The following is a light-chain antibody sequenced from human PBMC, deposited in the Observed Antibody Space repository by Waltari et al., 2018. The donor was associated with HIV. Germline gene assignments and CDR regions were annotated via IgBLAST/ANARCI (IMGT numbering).Light chain of an antibody. J-gene: IGKJ2*01. V-gene: IGKV3-20*01. CDR2: GAS. CDR1: QSLYNSN. CDR3: QHEGRSPFMYT. Sequence: EIVLTQSPGTLSLSPGERVTLSCRASQSLYNSNLAWYQQNSGQGPRLLIYGASSRATGIPDRVSGSGSGTDVTLTISRLDPEDFAVYHCQHEGRSPFMYTFGQGTKLEIK.